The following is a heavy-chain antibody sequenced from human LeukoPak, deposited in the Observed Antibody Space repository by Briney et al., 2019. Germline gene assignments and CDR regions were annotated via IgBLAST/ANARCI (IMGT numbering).Heavy chain of an antibody. CDR1: GFTFSSYS. Sequence: PGGSLRLSCAASGFTFSSYSMNWVRQAPGKGLEWVSYIFSSGTTIYYADSVKGRFTISRDNAKNSLYLQMNSPRDEDTAVYYCAEGHSGTPFNYWGQGTLVTVSS. CDR2: IFSSGTTI. J-gene: IGHJ4*02. V-gene: IGHV3-48*02. CDR3: AEGHSGTPFNY. D-gene: IGHD6-19*01.